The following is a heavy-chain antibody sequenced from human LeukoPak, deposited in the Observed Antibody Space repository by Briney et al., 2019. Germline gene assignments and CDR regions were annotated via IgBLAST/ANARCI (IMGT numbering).Heavy chain of an antibody. CDR2: ISGSGGST. V-gene: IGHV3-23*01. CDR3: AKGLGDYYGSGSYMLYYYYMDV. J-gene: IGHJ6*03. D-gene: IGHD3-10*01. CDR1: GFASSSYA. Sequence: PGGSLRLSCAASGFASSSYAMSWVRQAPGKGLEWVSAISGSGGSTYYADSVKGRFTISRDNSKNTLYLQMNSLRAEDTAVYYCAKGLGDYYGSGSYMLYYYYMDVWGKGTTVTVSS.